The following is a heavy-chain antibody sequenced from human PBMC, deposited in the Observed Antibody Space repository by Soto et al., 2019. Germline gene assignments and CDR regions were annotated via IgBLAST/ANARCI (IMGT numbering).Heavy chain of an antibody. V-gene: IGHV4-59*01. CDR1: GASISSYS. CDR3: ARGGNLGRWIQPLDS. CDR2: IHYNGNT. J-gene: IGHJ4*02. Sequence: QVQLQVSCPGLVKPSETLSLTCTVSGASISSYSWSWIRQPPGKGLECIGNIHYNGNTKYSPSLKTRVTMSVDTSKNHFSLQLMSVTTADTAVYFCARGGNLGRWIQPLDSWGQGTLVTVSS. D-gene: IGHD2-2*03.